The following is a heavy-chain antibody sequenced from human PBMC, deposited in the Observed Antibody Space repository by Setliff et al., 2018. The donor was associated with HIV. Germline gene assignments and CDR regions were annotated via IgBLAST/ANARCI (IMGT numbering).Heavy chain of an antibody. V-gene: IGHV3-9*01. CDR3: ARGSCRSASCAIDC. CDR1: GFTFDEYA. J-gene: IGHJ4*02. CDR2: IGRNGVSI. D-gene: IGHD2-2*01. Sequence: SLRLSCVASGFTFDEYAMHWVRQVPGKGLEWVSSIGRNGVSIAYADSVKGRFTISRDNAKNSLFLQMNSLGVEDTALYYCARGSCRSASCAIDCWGQGTLVTVSS.